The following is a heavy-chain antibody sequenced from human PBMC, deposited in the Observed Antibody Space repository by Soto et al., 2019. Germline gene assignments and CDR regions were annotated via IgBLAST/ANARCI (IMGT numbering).Heavy chain of an antibody. CDR1: GYSFTSYW. CDR3: ARQWDRGGYSYGWPGYYYGMDV. J-gene: IGHJ6*02. Sequence: GESLKISCKGSGYSFTSYWISWVRQMPGKGLEWMGRIDPSDSYTNYSPSFQGHVTISADKSISTAYLQWSSLKASDTAMYYCARQWDRGGYSYGWPGYYYGMDVWGQGTTVTVSS. CDR2: IDPSDSYT. D-gene: IGHD5-18*01. V-gene: IGHV5-10-1*01.